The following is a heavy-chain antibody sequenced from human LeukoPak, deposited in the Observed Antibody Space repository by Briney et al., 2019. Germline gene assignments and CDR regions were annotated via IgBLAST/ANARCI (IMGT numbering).Heavy chain of an antibody. CDR3: ARGVGARVRYFDL. Sequence: PSETLSLTCAVYGGAFSGYYWSWIRQPPGKGLEWIGEINHSGSTNYNPSLKSRVTISVGTSKNQFSLKLSSVTAADTAVYYCARGVGARVRYFDLWGRGTLVTVSS. V-gene: IGHV4-34*01. D-gene: IGHD1-26*01. CDR2: INHSGST. CDR1: GGAFSGYY. J-gene: IGHJ2*01.